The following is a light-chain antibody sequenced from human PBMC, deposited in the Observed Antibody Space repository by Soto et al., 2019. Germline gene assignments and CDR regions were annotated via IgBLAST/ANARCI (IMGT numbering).Light chain of an antibody. CDR3: QQYNSYWT. J-gene: IGKJ1*01. CDR1: QSISSW. Sequence: EIQLTQSPCTLSLSLGVRATITCRASQSISSWLAWYQQKPGKAPKLLIYDASSLESGVPSRFSGSGSGTEFTLTISRLQHDNFATYYCQQYNSYWTFGQGTKVDI. CDR2: DAS. V-gene: IGKV1-5*01.